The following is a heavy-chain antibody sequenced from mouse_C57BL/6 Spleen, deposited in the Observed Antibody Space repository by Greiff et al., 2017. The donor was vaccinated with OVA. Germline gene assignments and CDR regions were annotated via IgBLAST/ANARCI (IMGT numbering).Heavy chain of an antibody. J-gene: IGHJ4*01. CDR1: GYAFSSSW. CDR2: IYPGDGDT. D-gene: IGHD2-3*01. V-gene: IGHV1-82*01. CDR3: ARRGGYSPYAMDY. Sequence: VKLMESGPELVKPGASVKISCKASGYAFSSSWMNWVKQRPGKGLEWIGRIYPGDGDTNYNGKFKGKATLTADKSSSTAYMQLSSLTSEDSAVYFCARRGGYSPYAMDYWGQGTSVTVSS.